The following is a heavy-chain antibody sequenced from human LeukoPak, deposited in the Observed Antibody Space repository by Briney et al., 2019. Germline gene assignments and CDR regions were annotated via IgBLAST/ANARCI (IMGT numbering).Heavy chain of an antibody. CDR2: ISSSSSYI. CDR1: GFTFSSYS. D-gene: IGHD6-13*01. Sequence: GGSLRLSCAASGFTFSSYSMNWVRQAPGKELEWVSSISSSSSYIYHADSEKGRFTISKDNAKNSLYLQMNSLRAEDTAVYYCARYSSSWAYYFDYWGQGTLVTVSS. V-gene: IGHV3-21*01. J-gene: IGHJ4*02. CDR3: ARYSSSWAYYFDY.